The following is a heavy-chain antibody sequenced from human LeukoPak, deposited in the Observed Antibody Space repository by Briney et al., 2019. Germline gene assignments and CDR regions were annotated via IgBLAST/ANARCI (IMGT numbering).Heavy chain of an antibody. CDR2: IYYSGTT. CDR3: VRWQSGSMFHPP. Sequence: SETLSLTCTVSGGSISSSSHYWGWIRQPPGKGLEWIGSIYYSGTTAYNPSLKSRVTISVDTSKNQFTLKLSSVTAADTAVYYCVRWQSGSMFHPPWGQGTLVTVSS. CDR1: GGSISSSSHY. J-gene: IGHJ5*02. V-gene: IGHV4-39*01. D-gene: IGHD3-10*02.